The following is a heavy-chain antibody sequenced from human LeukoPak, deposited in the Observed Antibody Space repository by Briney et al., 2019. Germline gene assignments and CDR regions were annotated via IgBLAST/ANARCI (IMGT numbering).Heavy chain of an antibody. CDR2: IYSGGST. J-gene: IGHJ4*02. CDR3: AIVSYQYDSSGYLIDY. D-gene: IGHD3-22*01. Sequence: GGSLRLSCAASGFTFSSYGMNWVRQAPGKGLEWVSVIYSGGSTYYADSVKGRFTISRDNSKNTLYLQMNSLRAEDTAVYYCAIVSYQYDSSGYLIDYWGQGTLVTVSS. V-gene: IGHV3-66*01. CDR1: GFTFSSYG.